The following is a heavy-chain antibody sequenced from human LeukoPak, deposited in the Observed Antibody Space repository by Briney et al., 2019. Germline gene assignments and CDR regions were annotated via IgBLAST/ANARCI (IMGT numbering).Heavy chain of an antibody. CDR3: AKALGDILTGCGY. D-gene: IGHD3-9*01. CDR1: GFAFSSYD. Sequence: GGSLRLSCAVSGFAFSSYDMSWVRQAPGKGLEWVAVISYDGSNKYYADSVKGRFTISRDNSKNTLYLQMNSLRAEDTAVYYCAKALGDILTGCGYWGQGTLVTVSS. CDR2: ISYDGSNK. V-gene: IGHV3-30*18. J-gene: IGHJ4*02.